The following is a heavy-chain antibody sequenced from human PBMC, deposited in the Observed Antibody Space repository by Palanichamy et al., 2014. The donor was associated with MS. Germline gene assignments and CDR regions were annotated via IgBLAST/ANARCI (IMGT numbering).Heavy chain of an antibody. J-gene: IGHJ4*02. CDR3: ARGIGGRGFDY. CDR1: GFNVTNTL. D-gene: IGHD2-15*01. Sequence: EMRLVQPGGGLIXPGGSLGLSCGASGFNVTNTLMGWVRQAPGKGLDWVSLIYSETVGGTTYYADSVRGRFTISRDTSKNTLYLQMNSLTVEDTAVYYCARGIGGRGFDYWGQGALVTVAP. V-gene: IGHV3-53*01. CDR2: IYSETVGGTT.